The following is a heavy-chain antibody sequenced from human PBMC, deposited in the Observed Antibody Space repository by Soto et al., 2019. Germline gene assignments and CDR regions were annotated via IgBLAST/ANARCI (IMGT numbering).Heavy chain of an antibody. CDR1: GGTFSSYA. J-gene: IGHJ6*02. V-gene: IGHV1-69*01. CDR2: IIPIFGTA. CDR3: ARREAEKPSPYYYYGMDV. Sequence: QVQLVQSGAEVKKPGSSVKVSCKASGGTFSSYAISWVRQAPGQGLEWMGGIIPIFGTANYAQKFQGRVTISEDASTSTAYMELISLRSEDTAVYYCARREAEKPSPYYYYGMDVWRQVTTVTVA.